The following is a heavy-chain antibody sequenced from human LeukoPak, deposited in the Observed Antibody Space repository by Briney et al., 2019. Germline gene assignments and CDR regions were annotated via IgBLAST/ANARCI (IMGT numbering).Heavy chain of an antibody. CDR3: ARAFGVVIYFDY. CDR2: IHHSGST. J-gene: IGHJ4*02. V-gene: IGHV4-38-2*02. Sequence: SEALSLTCSVSGYSINSGSYWGWIRQPPGKGLEWIASIHHSGSTYYNPSLKSRVTIPVDTSKNQLSLKLTSVTAADTAVYYCARAFGVVIYFDYWGQGTLVTVSS. D-gene: IGHD3-3*01. CDR1: GYSINSGSY.